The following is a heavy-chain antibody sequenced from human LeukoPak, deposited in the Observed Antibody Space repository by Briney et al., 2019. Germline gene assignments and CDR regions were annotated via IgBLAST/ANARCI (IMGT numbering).Heavy chain of an antibody. CDR2: ISSNGGST. CDR1: GFTFSSYG. D-gene: IGHD3-22*01. CDR3: VKRRADSVYYYDY. Sequence: GGSLRLSCSASGFTFSSYGLHWVRQAPGKGLEYVSGISSNGGSTSYADSVKGRFTISRDNSKNTLYLQMSSLRAEDTAVYYCVKRRADSVYYYDYWGQGTLVTVSS. J-gene: IGHJ4*02. V-gene: IGHV3-64D*06.